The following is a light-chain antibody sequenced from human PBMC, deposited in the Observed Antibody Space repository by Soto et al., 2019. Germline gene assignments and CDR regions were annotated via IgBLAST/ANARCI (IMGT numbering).Light chain of an antibody. CDR1: QSITNY. V-gene: IGKV3-11*01. CDR3: LQDHEYLT. J-gene: IGKJ4*01. Sequence: EIVLTQYQDTLSLSPGERATLSCRASQSITNYLGWYQQKPGQAPRLLIYESSNRATGIAARFSGSGSGTDFTLTISSLQPEDSASYYCLQDHEYLTFGGRTNADIK. CDR2: ESS.